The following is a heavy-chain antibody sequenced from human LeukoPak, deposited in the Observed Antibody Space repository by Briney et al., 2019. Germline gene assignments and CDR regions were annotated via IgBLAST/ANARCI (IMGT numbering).Heavy chain of an antibody. CDR3: ARVQRGIAVALDY. J-gene: IGHJ4*02. D-gene: IGHD6-19*01. CDR1: GFTFSSYE. V-gene: IGHV3-48*03. CDR2: ISTTGSSI. Sequence: GGSLRLSCAASGFTFSSYEMNWVRQAPGKGLEWVSYISTTGSSIYYADSVKGRFTISRDNVKNLLYLQMNSLRAEDTPVYYCARVQRGIAVALDYWGQGTLATVSS.